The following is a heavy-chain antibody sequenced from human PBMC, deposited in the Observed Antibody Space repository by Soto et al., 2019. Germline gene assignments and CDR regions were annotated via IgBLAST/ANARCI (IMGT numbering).Heavy chain of an antibody. J-gene: IGHJ4*02. CDR1: GFSLSRYG. CDR2: LWSNGIKT. V-gene: IGHV3-33*01. Sequence: GGSLRLSCTASGFSLSRYGLHWVRQAPGKGLQWVAGLWSNGIKTSYTDSVKGRFTISRDTSKNMLYLQMNTLGAEDTAVYYCARHLHYWSLLIDHWGQGTLVTVYS. CDR3: ARHLHYWSLLIDH. D-gene: IGHD2-8*02.